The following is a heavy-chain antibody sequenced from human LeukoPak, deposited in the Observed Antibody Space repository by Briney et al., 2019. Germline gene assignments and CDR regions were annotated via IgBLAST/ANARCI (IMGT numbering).Heavy chain of an antibody. CDR1: GGSISSSSYY. CDR2: IYYSGST. CDR3: ARGRSDQLPLYTSYYYYYMDV. J-gene: IGHJ6*03. V-gene: IGHV4-61*05. Sequence: SETLSLTCTVSGGSISSSSYYWGWIRQPPGKGLEWIGYIYYSGSTNYNPSLKSRVTISVDTSKNQFSLKLSSVTAADTAVYYCARGRSDQLPLYTSYYYYYMDVWGKGTTVTVSS. D-gene: IGHD2-2*01.